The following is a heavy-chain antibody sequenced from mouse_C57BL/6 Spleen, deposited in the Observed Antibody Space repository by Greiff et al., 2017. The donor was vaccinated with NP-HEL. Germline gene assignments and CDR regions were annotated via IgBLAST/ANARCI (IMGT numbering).Heavy chain of an antibody. D-gene: IGHD3-2*02. CDR3: ASHRSGYVRFAY. V-gene: IGHV1-50*01. CDR2: IDPSDSYT. J-gene: IGHJ3*01. Sequence: QVQLQQPGAELVKPGASVKLSCKASGYTFTSYWMQWVKQRPGQGLEWIGEIDPSDSYTNYNQKFKRKATLTVDTSSSTAYMQLSSLTYEDSAVYYCASHRSGYVRFAYWGQGTLVTVSA. CDR1: GYTFTSYW.